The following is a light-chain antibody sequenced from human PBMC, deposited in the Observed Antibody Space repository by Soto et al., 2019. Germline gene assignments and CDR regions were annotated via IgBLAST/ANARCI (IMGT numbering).Light chain of an antibody. V-gene: IGKV3-20*01. Sequence: EIVLTQSPGTLSLSPGERATLSCRASQSVSSSYLAWYQQKPGQAPRLLIYGASSRATGIPDRFSGSGSGTDFTLTITDLQPEDFATYYCQQNYSIPITFGQGTRLEIK. CDR3: QQNYSIPIT. J-gene: IGKJ5*01. CDR1: QSVSSSY. CDR2: GAS.